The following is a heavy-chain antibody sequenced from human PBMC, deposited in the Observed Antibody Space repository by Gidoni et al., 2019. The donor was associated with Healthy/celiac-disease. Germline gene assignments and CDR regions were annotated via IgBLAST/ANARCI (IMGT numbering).Heavy chain of an antibody. CDR3: ARTSISRRGAFDI. J-gene: IGHJ3*02. CDR1: GYTFTIYA. V-gene: IGHV1-8*01. CDR2: MKPNSGNT. D-gene: IGHD1-1*01. Sequence: QVQLVQPGAELQKPGASVKVPCKAYGYTFTIYASNWVRQATGQGLEWMGWMKPNSGNTGYAQKVQGRVTMTRNTSRSTAYRELSSLRSEDTAVYYCARTSISRRGAFDIWGQGTMVTVSS.